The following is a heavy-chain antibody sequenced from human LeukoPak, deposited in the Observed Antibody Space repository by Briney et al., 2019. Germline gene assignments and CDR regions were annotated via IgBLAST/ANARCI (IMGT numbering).Heavy chain of an antibody. CDR3: ARDRSLLAYYYYYMDV. J-gene: IGHJ6*03. D-gene: IGHD2-21*01. Sequence: PGGSLRLSCAASGFTFSSYGMSWVRQAPGKGLEWVSGISGSGSDGSTYYADSVKGRFTISRDNSKNSLYLQMNSLRAEDTAVYYCARDRSLLAYYYYYMDVWGKGTTVTVSS. V-gene: IGHV3-23*01. CDR2: ISGSGSDGST. CDR1: GFTFSSYG.